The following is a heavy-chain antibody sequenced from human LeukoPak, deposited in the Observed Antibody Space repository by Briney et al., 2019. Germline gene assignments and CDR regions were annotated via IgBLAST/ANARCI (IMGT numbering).Heavy chain of an antibody. CDR3: ARKNSGGWYFDY. D-gene: IGHD6-19*01. Sequence: PSETLSLTCIVSGGSISTYYYSWIRQPAGKGLEWIGRIYSSGSTNYNPSLKSRVTMSVETSKNQFSLILSSVTASDTAVYYCARKNSGGWYFDYWGQGTLVTVSS. CDR2: IYSSGST. CDR1: GGSISTYY. V-gene: IGHV4-4*07. J-gene: IGHJ4*02.